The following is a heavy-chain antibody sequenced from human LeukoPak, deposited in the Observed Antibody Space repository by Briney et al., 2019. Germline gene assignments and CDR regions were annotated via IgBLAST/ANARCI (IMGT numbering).Heavy chain of an antibody. D-gene: IGHD1-26*01. V-gene: IGHV1-46*01. CDR3: AIGTSGSYRLYYYYMDV. CDR2: INPSGGST. CDR1: GYTFTSYY. J-gene: IGHJ6*03. Sequence: ASVKVSCKASGYTFTSYYMHWVRQAPGQGLEWMGIINPSGGSTSYAQKFQGRVTITTDESTSTAYMELSSLRSEDTAVYYCAIGTSGSYRLYYYYMDVWGKGTTVTVSS.